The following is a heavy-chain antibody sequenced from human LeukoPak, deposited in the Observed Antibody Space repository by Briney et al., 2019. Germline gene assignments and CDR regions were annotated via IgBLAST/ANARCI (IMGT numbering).Heavy chain of an antibody. V-gene: IGHV4-4*07. D-gene: IGHD2-15*01. CDR3: ASSGGFDQI. CDR1: GGSINTSW. Sequence: SETLSLTCTVSGGSINTSWWTWVRQPAGKGLEWIGRISPSGTTNYNPSLKSRVTMSRDTSKNQFSLKLNSVTAADTAVYYCASSGGFDQISGQGTMVTISS. CDR2: ISPSGTT. J-gene: IGHJ3*02.